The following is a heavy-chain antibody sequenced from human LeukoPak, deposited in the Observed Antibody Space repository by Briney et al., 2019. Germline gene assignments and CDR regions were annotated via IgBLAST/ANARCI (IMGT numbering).Heavy chain of an antibody. CDR3: ARVTVITMVRGVIPVGWFDP. CDR1: GGTFSSYA. Sequence: VASVKVSCKASGGTFSSYATSWVRQAPGQGLEWMGGIIPIFGTANYAQKFQGRVTITADESTSTAYMELSSLRSEDTAVYYCARVTVITMVRGVIPVGWFDPWGQGTLVTVSS. CDR2: IIPIFGTA. J-gene: IGHJ5*02. D-gene: IGHD3-10*01. V-gene: IGHV1-69*13.